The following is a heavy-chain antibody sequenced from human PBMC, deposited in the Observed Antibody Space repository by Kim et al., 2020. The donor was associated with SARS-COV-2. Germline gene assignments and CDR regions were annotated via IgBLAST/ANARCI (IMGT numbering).Heavy chain of an antibody. D-gene: IGHD6-19*01. J-gene: IGHJ4*02. V-gene: IGHV4-59*01. CDR3: ARDRGDSGGIDY. CDR2: IYYSGST. CDR1: GGSISSYY. Sequence: SETLSLTCTVSGGSISSYYWSWIRQPPGKGLEWIGYIYYSGSTNYNPSLKSRVTISVDTSKNQFSLKLSSVTAADTAVYYCARDRGDSGGIDYWGQGTLVTVSS.